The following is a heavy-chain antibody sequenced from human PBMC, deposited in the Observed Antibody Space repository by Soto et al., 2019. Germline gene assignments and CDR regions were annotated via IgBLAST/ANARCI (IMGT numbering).Heavy chain of an antibody. CDR3: ARDLGYYDSSGYFDY. J-gene: IGHJ4*02. D-gene: IGHD3-22*01. V-gene: IGHV3-11*01. CDR1: GFTFSDYY. CDR2: ISSSDSII. Sequence: LRLSCAASGFTFSDYYMSWIRQAPGKGLEWVSYISSSDSIIYYADSVKGRFTISRDNAKNSLYPQMSSLRAEDTAVYYCARDLGYYDSSGYFDYWGQGTLVTVSS.